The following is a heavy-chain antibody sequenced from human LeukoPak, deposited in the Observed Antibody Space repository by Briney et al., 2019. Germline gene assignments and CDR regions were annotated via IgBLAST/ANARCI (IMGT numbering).Heavy chain of an antibody. J-gene: IGHJ4*02. CDR3: ATVRVGATKFCLDY. CDR2: IIPIFGTA. Sequence: GASVKVSCKASGGTFSSYAISWVRQAPGQGLEWMGGIIPIFGTANYAQKFQGRVTITTDESTSTAYMELSSLRSEDTAVYYCATVRVGATKFCLDYWGQGTLVTVSS. V-gene: IGHV1-69*05. D-gene: IGHD1-26*01. CDR1: GGTFSSYA.